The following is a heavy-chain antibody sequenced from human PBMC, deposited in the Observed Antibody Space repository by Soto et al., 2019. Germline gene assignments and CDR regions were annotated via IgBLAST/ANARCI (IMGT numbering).Heavy chain of an antibody. J-gene: IGHJ6*02. CDR2: IYYSGST. Sequence: SETLSLTCTVSGGSISSGDYYWSWIRQPPGKGLEWIGYIYYSGSTYYNPSLKSRVTISVDTSKNQFSLKLSSVTAADTAVYYCARNGRYCTNGVCYKPYYYGMDVWGQGTTVTVSS. D-gene: IGHD2-8*01. CDR3: ARNGRYCTNGVCYKPYYYGMDV. CDR1: GGSISSGDYY. V-gene: IGHV4-30-4*01.